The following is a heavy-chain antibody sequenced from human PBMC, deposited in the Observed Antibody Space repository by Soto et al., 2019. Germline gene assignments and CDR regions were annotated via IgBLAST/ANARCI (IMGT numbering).Heavy chain of an antibody. CDR2: ISAYNGNT. CDR3: ARGVYYYGSGSYFPPYYYGMDV. J-gene: IGHJ6*02. V-gene: IGHV1-18*01. CDR1: GYTFTSYG. D-gene: IGHD3-10*01. Sequence: ASVKVSCKASGYTFTSYGISWVRQAPGQGLEWMGWISAYNGNTNYAQKLQGRVTMTTDTSTSTAYMELRSLRSDDTAVYYCARGVYYYGSGSYFPPYYYGMDVWGQGTTVTVSS.